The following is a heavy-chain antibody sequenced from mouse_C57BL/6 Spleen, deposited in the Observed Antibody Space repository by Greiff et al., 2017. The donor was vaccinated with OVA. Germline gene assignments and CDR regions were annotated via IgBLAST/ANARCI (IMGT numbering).Heavy chain of an antibody. V-gene: IGHV1-61*01. CDR3: AITTVVATGYYAMDY. J-gene: IGHJ4*01. CDR1: GYTFTSYW. CDR2: IYPSDSET. D-gene: IGHD1-1*01. Sequence: QVQLQQPGAELVRPGSSVKLSCKASGYTFTSYWMDWVKQRPGQGLEWIGNIYPSDSETHYNQKFKGKATLTVDKSSSTAYMQLSSLTSEDSAVYYCAITTVVATGYYAMDYWGQGTSVTVSS.